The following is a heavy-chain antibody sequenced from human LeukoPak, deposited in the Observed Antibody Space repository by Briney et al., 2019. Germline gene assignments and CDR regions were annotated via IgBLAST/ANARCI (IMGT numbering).Heavy chain of an antibody. Sequence: GESLKISCKGSGYSFTSYWIGWVRQMPGKGLEWMGIIYPGDSDTRYSPSFQGQVTISADKSISIAYLQWSSLKASDTAMYYCASPSMLGGNYSPVDAFDIWGQGTMVTVSS. CDR1: GYSFTSYW. D-gene: IGHD1-7*01. CDR2: IYPGDSDT. J-gene: IGHJ3*02. V-gene: IGHV5-51*01. CDR3: ASPSMLGGNYSPVDAFDI.